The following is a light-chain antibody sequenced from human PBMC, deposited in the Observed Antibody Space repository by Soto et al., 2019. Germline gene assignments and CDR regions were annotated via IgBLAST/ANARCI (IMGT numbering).Light chain of an antibody. CDR1: QSLLHSNGYNY. CDR3: MQSLPPPPS. CDR2: LTS. J-gene: IGKJ1*01. V-gene: IGKV2-28*01. Sequence: DIVMAHSPLSLTVTPGEPASISCKSSQSLLHSNGYNYLDWYLQKPGQSPQLLIYLTSNRAYGVPDRFSGSGPGTDFTLTIRRVGAGYVGVYCCMQSLPPPPSFGQGTKGELQ.